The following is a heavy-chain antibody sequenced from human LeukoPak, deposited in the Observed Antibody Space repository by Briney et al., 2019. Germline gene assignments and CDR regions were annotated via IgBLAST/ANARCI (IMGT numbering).Heavy chain of an antibody. CDR3: AAQHSSTWYVGSH. CDR1: GFTFSNFA. D-gene: IGHD6-13*01. Sequence: GGSLRLSCATSGFTFSNFAMSWVRQAPGKGLEWVSGISASGGNTYYADSVKGRFTISRDNSKNTLYLQMNSLRAEDTAVYYCAAQHSSTWYVGSHWGQGTLVTVSS. V-gene: IGHV3-23*01. CDR2: ISASGGNT. J-gene: IGHJ4*02.